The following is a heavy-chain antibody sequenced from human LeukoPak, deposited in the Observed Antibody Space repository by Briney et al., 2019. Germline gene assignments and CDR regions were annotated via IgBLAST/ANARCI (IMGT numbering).Heavy chain of an antibody. J-gene: IGHJ4*02. D-gene: IGHD3-16*01. CDR1: GFTFSSYS. Sequence: KAGGTLRLSCAAAGFTFSSYSRNWVRQAQGKGREGGSSISTSSSYIYYADSVTCRFTISRDNAKNSLYLQMTSLRAEDTAVYYCANTGTSAFDSWGPGTLVTVSS. V-gene: IGHV3-21*01. CDR2: ISTSSSYI. CDR3: ANTGTSAFDS.